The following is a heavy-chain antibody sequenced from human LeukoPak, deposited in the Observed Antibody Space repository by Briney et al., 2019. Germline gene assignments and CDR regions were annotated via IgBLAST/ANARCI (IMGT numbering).Heavy chain of an antibody. V-gene: IGHV5-51*01. CDR1: GYNFNTFW. CDR2: IYPGDSDT. Sequence: GESLKISCEGSGYNFNTFWIGWVRQKPGEGLEWVGIIYPGDSDTKYSPAVQGQVTISADKPITTAYLQWSSLKAADTAMYYCVRRRGSSWKGGFDYWGQGTLVTVSS. D-gene: IGHD6-13*01. CDR3: VRRRGSSWKGGFDY. J-gene: IGHJ4*02.